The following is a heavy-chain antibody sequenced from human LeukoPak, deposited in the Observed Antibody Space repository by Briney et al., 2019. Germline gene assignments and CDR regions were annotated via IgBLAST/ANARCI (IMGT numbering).Heavy chain of an antibody. D-gene: IGHD1-26*01. CDR2: ISGSGGST. CDR1: GFTFSSYA. Sequence: GGSLRLSCAASGFTFSSYAMSWVRQAPGKGLEWVSAISGSGGSTYYADSVKGRFTISRDNSKNTLYLQMNSLRAGDTAEYYCAKVGDGSYYLLNTYFDYWGQGTLVTVSS. V-gene: IGHV3-23*01. J-gene: IGHJ4*02. CDR3: AKVGDGSYYLLNTYFDY.